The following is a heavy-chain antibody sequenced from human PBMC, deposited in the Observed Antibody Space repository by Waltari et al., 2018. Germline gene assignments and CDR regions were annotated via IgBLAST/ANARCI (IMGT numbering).Heavy chain of an antibody. V-gene: IGHV4-38-2*01. CDR1: GYSISSGDY. CDR3: ARLGIAAAGGLGIAFDY. CDR2: IYHSGST. J-gene: IGHJ4*02. D-gene: IGHD6-13*01. Sequence: QVQLQESGPGLVKPSETLSLTCAVSGYSISSGDYWGWIRQPPGKGLAWIGSIYHSGSTYYNPSLKSRVTISVDTSKNQFSLKLSSVTAADTAVYYCARLGIAAAGGLGIAFDYWGQGTLVTVSS.